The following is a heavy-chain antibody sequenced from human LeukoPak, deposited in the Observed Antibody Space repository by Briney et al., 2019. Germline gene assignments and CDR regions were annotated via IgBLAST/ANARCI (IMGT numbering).Heavy chain of an antibody. J-gene: IGHJ6*02. Sequence: PGGSLRLSCAASGFSFSSYTMHWVRQAPGKGLEWVTIISYDGSNKYYADSVKGRFTISRDNSKNTLYLQMNSLRAEDTAVYYCAGMGYDSSGYSLGYYGMDVWGQGTTVTVSS. V-gene: IGHV3-30*04. CDR2: ISYDGSNK. CDR1: GFSFSSYT. CDR3: AGMGYDSSGYSLGYYGMDV. D-gene: IGHD3-22*01.